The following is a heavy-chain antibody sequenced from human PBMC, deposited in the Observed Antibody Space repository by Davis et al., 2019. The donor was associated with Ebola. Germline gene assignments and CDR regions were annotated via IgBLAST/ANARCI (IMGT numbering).Heavy chain of an antibody. V-gene: IGHV3-7*01. CDR2: IKQDGSEK. D-gene: IGHD7-27*01. CDR1: GFTFSRYW. J-gene: IGHJ4*02. CDR3: ATDNWGPAL. Sequence: GESLKISCVASGFTFSRYWMSWVRQAPGKGLEWVANIKQDGSEKYYVDSVKGRFTISRDNARKSLYLDMNSLRAEDTAIYYCATDNWGPALWGQGTLLTVSS.